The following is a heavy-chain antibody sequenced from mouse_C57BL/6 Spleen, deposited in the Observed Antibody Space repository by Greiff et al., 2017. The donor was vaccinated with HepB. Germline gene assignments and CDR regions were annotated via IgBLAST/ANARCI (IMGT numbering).Heavy chain of an antibody. Sequence: QVQLQQPGAELVKPGASVKMSCKASGYTFTSYWITWVKQRPGQGLEWIGDIYPGSGSTNYNEKFKSKATLTVDTSSSTAYMQLSSLTSEDSAVYYCARRDEYYDYDGYFDYWGQGTTLTVSS. CDR2: IYPGSGST. J-gene: IGHJ2*01. D-gene: IGHD2-4*01. CDR1: GYTFTSYW. CDR3: ARRDEYYDYDGYFDY. V-gene: IGHV1-55*01.